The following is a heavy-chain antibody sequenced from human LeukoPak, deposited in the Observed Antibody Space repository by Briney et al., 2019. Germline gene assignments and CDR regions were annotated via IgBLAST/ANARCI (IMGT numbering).Heavy chain of an antibody. J-gene: IGHJ6*03. CDR2: LRYDGSNK. Sequence: GGSLRLSCAASGFTFSSYGMHWVRQAPGKGLEWVAFLRYDGSNKYYADSVKGRFTISRDNSKNTLYLQMNSLRAEDTAVYYCAKDPAAITSPDYNYCYYMDVWGKGTTVTVSS. D-gene: IGHD2-2*01. CDR3: AKDPAAITSPDYNYCYYMDV. CDR1: GFTFSSYG. V-gene: IGHV3-30*02.